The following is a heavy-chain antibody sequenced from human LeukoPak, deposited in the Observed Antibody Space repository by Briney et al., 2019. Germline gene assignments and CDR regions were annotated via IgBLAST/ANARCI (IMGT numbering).Heavy chain of an antibody. D-gene: IGHD2-2*01. J-gene: IGHJ6*03. CDR2: IYSGGST. CDR1: GFTVSSNY. Sequence: GGSLRLSCAASGFTVSSNYMSWVRQAPGKGLEWVSVIYSGGSTYYADSVKGRFTISRDNSKNTLYLQMNSLRAEDTAVYYCARGKFLDCTSTNCYYMDVWGRGTTVTVSS. CDR3: ARGKFLDCTSTNCYYMDV. V-gene: IGHV3-53*01.